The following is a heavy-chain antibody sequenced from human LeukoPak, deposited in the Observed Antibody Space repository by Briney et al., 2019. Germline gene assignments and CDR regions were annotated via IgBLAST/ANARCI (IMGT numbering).Heavy chain of an antibody. J-gene: IGHJ3*02. Sequence: GGFLRLSCAASGFTFSDYYMGWICQAPGKGLEWISYISRTIYYADSVKGRFTISRDNAKNSLYLQMNSLRAEDTAVYYCARRIWGADSQSHTFDIWGQGTMVTVSS. CDR2: ISRTI. CDR3: ARRIWGADSQSHTFDI. V-gene: IGHV3-11*01. CDR1: GFTFSDYY. D-gene: IGHD3-16*01.